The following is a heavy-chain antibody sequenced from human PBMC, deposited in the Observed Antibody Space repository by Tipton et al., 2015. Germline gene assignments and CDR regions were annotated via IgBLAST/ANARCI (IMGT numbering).Heavy chain of an antibody. CDR1: AYSISSDYY. CDR3: ARVYSSGWHFDY. V-gene: IGHV4-38-2*01. Sequence: GLVKPSETLSLTCAVSAYSISSDYYWGWIRQPPGKGLEWIGSISHSGNTYYNPSLKSRVTMSRDTSKNQFSLKLTSVTAADTAVYYCARVYSSGWHFDYWGQGTLVTVSS. J-gene: IGHJ4*02. D-gene: IGHD6-19*01. CDR2: ISHSGNT.